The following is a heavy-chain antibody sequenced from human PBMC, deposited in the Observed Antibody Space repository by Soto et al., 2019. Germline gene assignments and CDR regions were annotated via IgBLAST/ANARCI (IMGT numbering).Heavy chain of an antibody. CDR1: GGSISSGGYY. CDR3: ARDRLERRFYYSYGMDV. D-gene: IGHD1-1*01. V-gene: IGHV4-31*03. CDR2: IYYSGST. J-gene: IGHJ6*02. Sequence: QVQLQESGPGLVKPSQTLSLTCTVSGGSISSGGYYWSWIRQHPGKGLEWIGYIYYSGSTYYNPSLKRRVTISVDTSKNQFSPKLSSVTAADTAVYYCARDRLERRFYYSYGMDVWGQGTTVTVSS.